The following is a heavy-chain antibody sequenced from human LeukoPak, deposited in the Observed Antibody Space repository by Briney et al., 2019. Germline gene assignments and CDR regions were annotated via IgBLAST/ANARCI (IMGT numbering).Heavy chain of an antibody. Sequence: ASVKVSCKASGYTFTGYYMHWVRQAPGQGLEWMGWINPNSGGTNYAQKFQGRVTMTRDTSISTAYMELSRLRSDDTAVYYCARDSRPDFWSGYYTTPYWFDPWGQGTLATVSS. D-gene: IGHD3-3*01. CDR1: GYTFTGYY. J-gene: IGHJ5*02. CDR2: INPNSGGT. V-gene: IGHV1-2*02. CDR3: ARDSRPDFWSGYYTTPYWFDP.